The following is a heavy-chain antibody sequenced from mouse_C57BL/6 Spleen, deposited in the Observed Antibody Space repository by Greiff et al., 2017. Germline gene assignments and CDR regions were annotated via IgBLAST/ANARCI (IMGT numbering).Heavy chain of an antibody. V-gene: IGHV5-17*01. D-gene: IGHD4-1*01. CDR1: GFTFSDYG. J-gene: IGHJ3*01. Sequence: EVQVVESGGGLVKPGGSLKLSCAASGFTFSDYGMHWVRQAPEKGLEWVAYISSGSSSIYYADTVKGRFTISRDNAKNTLFLQMTSLRAEDTAMDYCERRLGAAWFAYWGQGTLVTVSA. CDR3: ERRLGAAWFAY. CDR2: ISSGSSSI.